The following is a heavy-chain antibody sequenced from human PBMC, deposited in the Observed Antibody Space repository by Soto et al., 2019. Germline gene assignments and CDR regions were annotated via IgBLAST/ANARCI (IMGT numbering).Heavy chain of an antibody. CDR3: ARAWSGQELLGLWPPNQRKGNWFDH. CDR2: IIPIFGTA. CDR1: GGTFSSYA. D-gene: IGHD6-13*01. J-gene: IGHJ5*02. V-gene: IGHV1-69*01. Sequence: QVQLVQSGAEVKKPGSSVKVYCKASGGTFSSYAISWVRQAPGQGLEWMGGIIPIFGTANFAQKFQGRVTITADDTTSTADMEMSSLRSADTSVDYCARAWSGQELLGLWPPNQRKGNWFDHWGKGTLITVSS.